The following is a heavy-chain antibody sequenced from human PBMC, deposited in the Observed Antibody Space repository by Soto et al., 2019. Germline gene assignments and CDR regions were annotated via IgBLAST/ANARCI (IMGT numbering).Heavy chain of an antibody. CDR1: GYTFTSYY. CDR2: INPSGGST. D-gene: IGHD3-9*01. Sequence: ASVKVSCKAAGYTFTSYYMHWVRQAPRQGLEWMGIINPSGGSTSYAQKFQGRVTMTRDTSTSTVYMELSSLRSEDTAVYYCARDRGYDILTGSAYYFDYWGQGTLVTVSS. CDR3: ARDRGYDILTGSAYYFDY. J-gene: IGHJ4*02. V-gene: IGHV1-46*03.